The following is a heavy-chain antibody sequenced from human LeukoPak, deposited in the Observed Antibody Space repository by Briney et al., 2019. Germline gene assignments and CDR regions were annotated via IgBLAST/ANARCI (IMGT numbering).Heavy chain of an antibody. J-gene: IGHJ6*03. CDR1: GGSFSGYY. V-gene: IGHV4-34*01. CDR2: INHSGST. Sequence: PSETLSLTCAVYGGSFSGYYWRWICQPPGKALEWIGDINHSGSTNYNPSLKSRVTISVDTSKNQFSLKLSSVTAADTTVYYCARRFTNYYYYYMDVWGKGTTVTVSS. D-gene: IGHD3-10*01. CDR3: ARRFTNYYYYYMDV.